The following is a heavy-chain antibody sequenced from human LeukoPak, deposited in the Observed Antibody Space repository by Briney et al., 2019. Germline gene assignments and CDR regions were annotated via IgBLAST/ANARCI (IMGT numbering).Heavy chain of an antibody. D-gene: IGHD2-2*02. CDR3: AKDRRDCSSTSCYIGPLMGAFDT. CDR2: ISYDGSNK. J-gene: IGHJ3*02. Sequence: GGSLRLSCAASGFTFSSYGMHWVRQAPGKGLEWVAVISYDGSNKYYADSVKGRFTISRDNSKNTLYLQMNSLRAEDTAVYYCAKDRRDCSSTSCYIGPLMGAFDTWGQGTMVTVSS. CDR1: GFTFSSYG. V-gene: IGHV3-30*18.